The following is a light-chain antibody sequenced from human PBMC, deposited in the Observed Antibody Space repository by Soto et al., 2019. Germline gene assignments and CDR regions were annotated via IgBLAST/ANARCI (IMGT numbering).Light chain of an antibody. V-gene: IGLV2-8*01. CDR1: CSDVGGCNY. CDR2: EVS. CDR3: SSYKGRNPYYV. J-gene: IGLJ1*01. Sequence: QSVLTQPPSASGSPGQSVTISCSGTCSDVGGCNYVSWYQQHPGKAPKLMIYEVSKRPSGVSDRFSGSKSGNTASLTVSGIQAEDEADYYCSSYKGRNPYYVFGTGNKVTVL.